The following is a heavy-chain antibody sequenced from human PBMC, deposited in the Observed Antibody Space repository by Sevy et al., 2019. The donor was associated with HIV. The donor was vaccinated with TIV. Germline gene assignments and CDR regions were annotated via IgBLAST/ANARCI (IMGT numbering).Heavy chain of an antibody. CDR3: ARTSDTAMIFDY. D-gene: IGHD5-18*01. Sequence: SETLSLTCTVSGGSISSGGYYWSWIRQHPGKGLECIGYIYYSGSTYYNPSLKSRVTISVDTSKNQFSLKLSSVTAADTAVYYCARTSDTAMIFDYWAQGTLVTVSS. V-gene: IGHV4-31*03. J-gene: IGHJ4*02. CDR2: IYYSGST. CDR1: GGSISSGGYY.